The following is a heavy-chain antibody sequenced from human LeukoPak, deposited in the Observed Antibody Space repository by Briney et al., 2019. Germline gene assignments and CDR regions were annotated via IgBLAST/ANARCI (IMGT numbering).Heavy chain of an antibody. D-gene: IGHD6-13*01. CDR1: GGSISSGGYY. CDR3: ARAKYSSSWYSKDYYYYGMDV. V-gene: IGHV4-31*03. Sequence: SETLSLTCTVSGGSISSGGYYWSWIRQHPGKGLEWIGYIYYSGSTYYNPSLKSRVTISVDTSKNRFSLKLSSVTAADTAVYYCARAKYSSSWYSKDYYYYGMDVWGQGTTVTVSS. J-gene: IGHJ6*02. CDR2: IYYSGST.